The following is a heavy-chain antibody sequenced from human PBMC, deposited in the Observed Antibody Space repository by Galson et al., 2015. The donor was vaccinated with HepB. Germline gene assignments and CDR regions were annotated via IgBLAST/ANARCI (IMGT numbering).Heavy chain of an antibody. CDR3: AREGDSSGLFDY. Sequence: SLRLSCAASGFTFSSYAMHWVRQAPGKGLEWVAVISYDGSNKYYADSVKGRFTISRDNSKNTLYLQMNSLRAEDTAVYYCAREGDSSGLFDYWGQGTLVTVSS. J-gene: IGHJ4*02. V-gene: IGHV3-30*04. CDR2: ISYDGSNK. CDR1: GFTFSSYA. D-gene: IGHD3-22*01.